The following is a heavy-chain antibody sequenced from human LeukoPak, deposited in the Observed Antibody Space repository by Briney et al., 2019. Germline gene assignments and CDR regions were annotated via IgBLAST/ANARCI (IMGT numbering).Heavy chain of an antibody. CDR1: GGSISSGGYY. Sequence: SQTLSLTCTVSGGSISSGGYYWSWIRQHPGKGLEWIGYIYYSGSTYYNPSLKSRVTISVDTSKNQFSLKLSSVTAADTAVYYCARDHRYSSSWQFDYWGQGTLVTVSS. J-gene: IGHJ4*02. CDR2: IYYSGST. V-gene: IGHV4-31*03. CDR3: ARDHRYSSSWQFDY. D-gene: IGHD6-13*01.